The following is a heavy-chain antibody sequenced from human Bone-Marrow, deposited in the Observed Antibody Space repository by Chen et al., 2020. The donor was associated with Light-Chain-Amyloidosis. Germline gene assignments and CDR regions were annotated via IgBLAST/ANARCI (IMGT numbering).Heavy chain of an antibody. Sequence: EVQLEQSGPEVKKPGESLKISCKGSGYTFPNDWIGWVRQMPGKGLEWMGVIYPDDSDARYSPSFEGQVTISADKSITTAYLQGRSLKASDTAMYYCARRRDGYNFDYWGQGTLVTVSS. CDR1: GYTFPNDW. CDR3: ARRRDGYNFDY. J-gene: IGHJ4*02. CDR2: IYPDDSDA. D-gene: IGHD5-12*01. V-gene: IGHV5-51*01.